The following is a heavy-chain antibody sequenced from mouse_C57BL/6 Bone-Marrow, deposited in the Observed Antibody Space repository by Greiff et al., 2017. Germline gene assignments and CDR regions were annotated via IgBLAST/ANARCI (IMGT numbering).Heavy chain of an antibody. CDR3: ARRYSSCYFDY. V-gene: IGHV5-15*01. J-gene: IGHJ2*01. Sequence: EVKLVESGGGLVQPGGSVKLSCAASGFTFSDYGMAWVRQAPRKGPEWVAFISNLAYSIYYADTVTGRFTISRENAKNTLYLEMSSLRTEDTAMYYCARRYSSCYFDYWGQGTTLTVSS. CDR2: ISNLAYSI. CDR1: GFTFSDYG. D-gene: IGHD3-2*02.